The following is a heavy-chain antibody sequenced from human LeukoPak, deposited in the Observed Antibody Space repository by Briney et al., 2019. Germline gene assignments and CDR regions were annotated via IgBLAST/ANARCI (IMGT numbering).Heavy chain of an antibody. V-gene: IGHV4-34*01. CDR2: ISHSGST. CDR1: GGSFSGYY. Sequence: SETLSLTCAVYGGSFSGYYWSWIRQPPGKGLEWIGEISHSGSTNYNPSLKSRVTISVDTSKNQFSLKLSSVTAADTAVYYCARGRPHYYDSSGYLVGQYYFDYWGQGTLVTVSS. J-gene: IGHJ4*02. D-gene: IGHD3-22*01. CDR3: ARGRPHYYDSSGYLVGQYYFDY.